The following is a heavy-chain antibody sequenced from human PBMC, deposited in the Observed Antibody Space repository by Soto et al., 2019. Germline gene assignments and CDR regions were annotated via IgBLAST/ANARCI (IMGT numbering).Heavy chain of an antibody. CDR2: INHSGST. V-gene: IGHV4-34*01. J-gene: IGHJ6*02. CDR1: GGSFSGYY. Sequence: PSETLSLTCAVYGGSFSGYYWSWIRQPPGKGLEWIGEINHSGSTNYNPSLKSRVTISVDTSKNQFSLKLSSVTAADTAVYYCARGRRGFSSWFPKYSPPQDQNYYYYGMDVWGQGTTVTVSS. CDR3: ARGRRGFSSWFPKYSPPQDQNYYYYGMDV. D-gene: IGHD6-13*01.